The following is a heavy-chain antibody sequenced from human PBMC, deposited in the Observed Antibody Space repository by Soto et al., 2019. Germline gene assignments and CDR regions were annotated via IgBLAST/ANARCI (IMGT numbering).Heavy chain of an antibody. V-gene: IGHV3-30*18. Sequence: GGSLRLSCAASGFTFSNYAMHWVRQAPGKGLEWVALTSYDGNNEYYTDSVKGRFTISRDNSKNTLFLQMNSPRPEDTAVYYCAKDKGVFNWATSYFDYWGQGALVTSPQ. D-gene: IGHD1-1*01. CDR1: GFTFSNYA. J-gene: IGHJ4*02. CDR2: TSYDGNNE. CDR3: AKDKGVFNWATSYFDY.